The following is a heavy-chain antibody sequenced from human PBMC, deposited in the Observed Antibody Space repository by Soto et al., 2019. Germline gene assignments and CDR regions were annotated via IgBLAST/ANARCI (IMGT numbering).Heavy chain of an antibody. CDR1: DGSISGYY. V-gene: IGHV4-59*01. CDR2: ISYSGST. J-gene: IGHJ6*02. Sequence: SETLSLSCMVSDGSISGYYWSWIRQPPGKGLEGIGYISYSGSTNYNPSLKSRVTISVDTSKNQISLKLSSVTAADTAVYYCAGGQFIGVVTNILMRILFSIVVWGQVTKVTVYS. D-gene: IGHD3-22*01. CDR3: AGGQFIGVVTNILMRILFSIVV.